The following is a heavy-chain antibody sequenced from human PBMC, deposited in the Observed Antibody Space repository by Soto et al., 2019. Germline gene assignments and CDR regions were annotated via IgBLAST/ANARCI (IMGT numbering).Heavy chain of an antibody. V-gene: IGHV3-11*01. CDR3: ASRGWYDSSGYYYSPGY. CDR2: ISSSGSTI. D-gene: IGHD3-22*01. J-gene: IGHJ4*02. Sequence: GGSLRLSCAASGFTFSDYYMSWIRQAPGKGLEWVSYISSSGSTIYYADSVKGRFTISRDNAKNSLYLQMNSLRAEDTAVYYCASRGWYDSSGYYYSPGYWGQGTLVTVSS. CDR1: GFTFSDYY.